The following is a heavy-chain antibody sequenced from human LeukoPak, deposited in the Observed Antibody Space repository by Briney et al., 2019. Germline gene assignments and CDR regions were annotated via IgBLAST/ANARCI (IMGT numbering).Heavy chain of an antibody. CDR3: ASTTVTTGSWFDP. V-gene: IGHV3-48*03. D-gene: IGHD4-17*01. CDR2: ISSSGSTI. J-gene: IGHJ5*02. CDR1: GFTFKIFA. Sequence: PGGPLRLPCGASGFTFKIFAIGWVRRAPGRGLEWVSYISSSGSTIYYADSVKGRFTISRDNAKNSLYLQMNSLRAEDTAVYYCASTTVTTGSWFDPWGQGTLVTVSS.